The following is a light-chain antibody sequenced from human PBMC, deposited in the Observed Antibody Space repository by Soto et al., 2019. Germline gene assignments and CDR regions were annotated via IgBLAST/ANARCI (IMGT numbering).Light chain of an antibody. CDR3: SSYTSSSTLGV. J-gene: IGLJ2*01. CDR1: SSYVGGYNY. CDR2: DVS. Sequence: QSALTQPASVSGSPGQSITISCTETSSYVGGYNYVSWYQQHPGKAPKLMIYDVSNRPSGVSNRFSGSKSGNTASLTISGLQAEDEADYYCSSYTSSSTLGVFGGGTKLTVL. V-gene: IGLV2-14*01.